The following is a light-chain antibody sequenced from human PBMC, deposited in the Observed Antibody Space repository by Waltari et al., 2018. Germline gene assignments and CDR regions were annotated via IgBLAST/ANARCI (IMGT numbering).Light chain of an antibody. CDR2: EVT. J-gene: IGLJ1*01. Sequence: QSALTQPASVSGSPGQSITISCTGTSSDVGSYNYVSWYQQHPGKAPKLLIFEVTDRPSGVSNRFSASKSGNTASLTISGLQAEDEADYYCSSYTTSSAPGVFGTGTRVTVL. CDR3: SSYTTSSAPGV. V-gene: IGLV2-14*03. CDR1: SSDVGSYNY.